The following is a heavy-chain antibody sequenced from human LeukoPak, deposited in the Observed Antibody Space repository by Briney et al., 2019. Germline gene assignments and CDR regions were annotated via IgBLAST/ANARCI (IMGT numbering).Heavy chain of an antibody. CDR1: GFDFSSNW. CDR2: IKGDGIST. Sequence: GGSLRLSCAASGFDFSSNWMHWVRHAPGQGLVWVSRIKGDGISTNYADSVKGRFTISRDIAKNTLYLQMNSLRAEDTGVYYCAKDHYWSIDYWGRGALVTVSS. CDR3: AKDHYWSIDY. V-gene: IGHV3-74*01. J-gene: IGHJ4*02. D-gene: IGHD3-3*01.